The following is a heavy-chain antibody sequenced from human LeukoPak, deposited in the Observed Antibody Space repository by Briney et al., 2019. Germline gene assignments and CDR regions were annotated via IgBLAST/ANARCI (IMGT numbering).Heavy chain of an antibody. CDR3: ASDRIWFGESTNEY. D-gene: IGHD3-10*01. V-gene: IGHV4-4*07. Sequence: PSETLSLTCTVSGVSISSYFWSWIRQPAGKGLEWNGRIYISGSTNYNPSLKSRVTMSVDTSKNQFSLNLNSVTAADTAFYYCASDRIWFGESTNEYWGQGTLVTVSS. CDR1: GVSISSYF. CDR2: IYISGST. J-gene: IGHJ4*02.